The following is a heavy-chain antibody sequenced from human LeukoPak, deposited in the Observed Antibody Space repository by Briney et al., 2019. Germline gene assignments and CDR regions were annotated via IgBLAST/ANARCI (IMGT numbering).Heavy chain of an antibody. D-gene: IGHD3-3*01. J-gene: IGHJ3*02. CDR2: IRSKAYGGTT. V-gene: IGHV3-49*04. Sequence: GGSLRLSCTASGFTFGDYAMSWVRQAPGKGLEWVGFIRSKAYGGTTEYAASVKGRFTISRDDSKSIAYLQMNSLKTEDTAVYYCTRDPVPPITIFGVPGAFDIWGQGTMVTVSS. CDR3: TRDPVPPITIFGVPGAFDI. CDR1: GFTFGDYA.